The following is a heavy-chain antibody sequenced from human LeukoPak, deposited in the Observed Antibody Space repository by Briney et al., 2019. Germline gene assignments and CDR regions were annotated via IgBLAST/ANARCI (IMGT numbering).Heavy chain of an antibody. J-gene: IGHJ4*02. CDR2: INPHSGDT. CDR3: ARWGGHCSSGLCYYFDC. CDR1: GYTFKSYG. D-gene: IGHD2-8*01. V-gene: IGHV1-2*02. Sequence: ASVKVSCKASGYTFKSYGISWVRQAPGQGLEWMGWINPHSGDTDYAQKFQGRVTMTRDTSISTAYMELSRLRSDDTAVYYCARWGGHCSSGLCYYFDCWGQGTLVTVSS.